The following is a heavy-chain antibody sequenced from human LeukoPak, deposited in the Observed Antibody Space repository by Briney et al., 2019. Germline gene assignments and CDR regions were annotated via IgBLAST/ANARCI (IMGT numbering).Heavy chain of an antibody. CDR1: GFTFNSYE. CDR2: ISGSGSVI. D-gene: IGHD6-19*01. V-gene: IGHV3-48*03. CDR3: ARDLGSSGWYRGLDY. J-gene: IGHJ4*02. Sequence: GGSLRLSCAAPGFTFNSYEMNWVRQAPGKGLEWVSYISGSGSVIDYADSVKGRFTISRDNAKNSLYLQMNSLRAEDTAIYFCARDLGSSGWYRGLDYWGQGTLVTVSS.